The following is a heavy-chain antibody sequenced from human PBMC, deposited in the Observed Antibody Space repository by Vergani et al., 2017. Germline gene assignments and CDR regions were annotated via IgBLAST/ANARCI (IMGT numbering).Heavy chain of an antibody. D-gene: IGHD6-13*01. CDR2: ISAYNGNT. CDR3: AGDPRRIAAAGRDAFDI. CDR1: GYTFTSYG. V-gene: IGHV1-18*01. J-gene: IGHJ3*02. Sequence: QVQLVQSGAEVMKPGASVKVSCKASGYTFTSYGISWVRQAPGQGLEWMGWISAYNGNTNYAQKLQGRVTLTTDTSTSTVYVELRSLRSEDTAVYYCAGDPRRIAAAGRDAFDIWGQGTMVTVSS.